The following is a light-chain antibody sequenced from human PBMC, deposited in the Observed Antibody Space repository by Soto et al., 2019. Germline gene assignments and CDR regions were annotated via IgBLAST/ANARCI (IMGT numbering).Light chain of an antibody. Sequence: QSALTQPPSASGTPGQRVTISCSGGWSNMGTNTVHWYQHLPGTAPKLLIYSDNQRPSGVPDRFSGAKSGTSASLAITGLQSEDEADYYCAAWDGSLNHILFGGGTKLTVL. V-gene: IGLV1-44*01. J-gene: IGLJ2*01. CDR1: WSNMGTNT. CDR2: SDN. CDR3: AAWDGSLNHIL.